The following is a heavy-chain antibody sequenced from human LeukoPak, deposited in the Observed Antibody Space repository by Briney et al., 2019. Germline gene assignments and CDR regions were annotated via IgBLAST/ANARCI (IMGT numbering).Heavy chain of an antibody. V-gene: IGHV1-69*05. CDR2: IIPIFGTA. Sequence: GASVKVSCKASGGTFSSYAISWVRQAPGQGLEWMGGIIPIFGTANYAQKFQGRVTITTDESTSTAYMELSSLRSEDTAVYYCARTHYTVDVVVTYFDYWGQGTLVTVSS. D-gene: IGHD2-21*02. CDR3: ARTHYTVDVVVTYFDY. CDR1: GGTFSSYA. J-gene: IGHJ4*02.